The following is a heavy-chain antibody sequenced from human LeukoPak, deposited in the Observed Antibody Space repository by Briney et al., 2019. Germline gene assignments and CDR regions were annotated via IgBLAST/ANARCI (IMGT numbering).Heavy chain of an antibody. CDR2: VKGDGRTT. CDR1: GLTFSDFW. D-gene: IGHD5-12*01. CDR3: ARGPDGATSRFDY. V-gene: IGHV3-74*01. Sequence: GGSLRLSCAASGLTFSDFWMHWVRQPPGKGLVWVALVKGDGRTTIYADSVKGRFTISRDNAKNTLYLQMNSLRAEDTAVYYCARGPDGATSRFDYWGQGTLVTVSS. J-gene: IGHJ4*02.